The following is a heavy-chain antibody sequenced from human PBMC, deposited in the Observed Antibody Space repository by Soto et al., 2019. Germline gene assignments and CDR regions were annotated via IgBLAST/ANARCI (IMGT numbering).Heavy chain of an antibody. V-gene: IGHV4-61*01. CDR1: GGSVSSGSYY. D-gene: IGHD1-7*01. Sequence: PSETLSLTCTVSGGSVSSGSYYWSWIRQPPGKGLEWIGYIYYSGSTNYNPSLKSRVTISVDTSKNQFSLKLSSVTAADTAVYYCARDAGTTGLNDYWGQGTLVTVSS. J-gene: IGHJ4*02. CDR3: ARDAGTTGLNDY. CDR2: IYYSGST.